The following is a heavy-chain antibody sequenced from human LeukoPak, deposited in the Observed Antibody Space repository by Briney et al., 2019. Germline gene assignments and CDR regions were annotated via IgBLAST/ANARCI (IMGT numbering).Heavy chain of an antibody. V-gene: IGHV4-31*03. CDR2: IYYSGST. D-gene: IGHD1-26*01. J-gene: IGHJ3*02. CDR1: GGSISSGGYY. Sequence: ASETLSLTCTVSGGSISSGGYYWSWIRQHPGKGLEWIGYIYYSGSTYYNPSLKSRVTISVDTSKNQFSLKLSSVTAADTAVYYCARGWGAATSEALDIWGQGTVVTVSS. CDR3: ARGWGAATSEALDI.